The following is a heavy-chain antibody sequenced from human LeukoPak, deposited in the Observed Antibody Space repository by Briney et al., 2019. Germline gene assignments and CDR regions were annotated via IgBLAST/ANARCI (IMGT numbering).Heavy chain of an antibody. D-gene: IGHD3-16*02. CDR1: GFTVSSNY. V-gene: IGHV3-53*01. J-gene: IGHJ4*02. CDR2: IYSGGST. CDR3: AKGPFGGVIPHDY. Sequence: PGGSLRLSCAASGFTVSSNYMSWVRQAPGKGLEWVSVIYSGGSTYYADSVKGRFTISRDNSKNTLYLQMNSLRAEDTAVYYCAKGPFGGVIPHDYWGQGTLVTVSS.